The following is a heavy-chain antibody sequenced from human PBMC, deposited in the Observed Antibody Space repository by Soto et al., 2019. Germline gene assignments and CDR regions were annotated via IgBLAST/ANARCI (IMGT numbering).Heavy chain of an antibody. CDR2: ISYDGSNK. Sequence: GGSLRLSCAASGFTFSSYGMHWVRQAPGKGLEWVAVISYDGSNKYYADSVKGRFTISRDNSKNTLYLQMNSLRAEDTAVYYCAKIRRLRSSGWYPLGSFDYWGQGTLVTVSS. J-gene: IGHJ4*02. CDR3: AKIRRLRSSGWYPLGSFDY. CDR1: GFTFSSYG. D-gene: IGHD6-19*01. V-gene: IGHV3-30*18.